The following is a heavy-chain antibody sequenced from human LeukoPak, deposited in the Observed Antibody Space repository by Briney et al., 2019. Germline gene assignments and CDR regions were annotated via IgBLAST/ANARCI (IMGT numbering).Heavy chain of an antibody. Sequence: GGSLRLSCAASGFTFSSYGMHWVRLAPGKGLEWVAVISYDGSNKYYADSVKGRFTISRDNSKNTLYLQMNSLRAEDTAVYYCAKDYGGNSVGAFDIWGQGTMVTVSS. CDR3: AKDYGGNSVGAFDI. CDR2: ISYDGSNK. D-gene: IGHD4-17*01. CDR1: GFTFSSYG. V-gene: IGHV3-30*18. J-gene: IGHJ3*02.